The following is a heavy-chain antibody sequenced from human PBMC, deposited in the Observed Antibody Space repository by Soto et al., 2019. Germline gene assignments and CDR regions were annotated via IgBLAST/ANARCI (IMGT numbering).Heavy chain of an antibody. J-gene: IGHJ6*02. CDR1: GYTLTSYG. D-gene: IGHD5-18*01. CDR2: ISAYNGNT. Sequence: GASVKVSCKASGYTLTSYGISWVRQAPGQGLEWMGWISAYNGNTNYAQKLQGRVTMTTDTSTSTAYMELRSLRSDDTAVYYCARDRRIQLWYSPLYYYGMDVWRQGTTVTVSS. V-gene: IGHV1-18*01. CDR3: ARDRRIQLWYSPLYYYGMDV.